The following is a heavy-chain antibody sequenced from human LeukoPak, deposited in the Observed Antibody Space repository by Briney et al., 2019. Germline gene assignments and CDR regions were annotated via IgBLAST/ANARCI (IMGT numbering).Heavy chain of an antibody. D-gene: IGHD6-19*01. J-gene: IGHJ4*02. V-gene: IGHV3-23*01. CDR2: ISVSAGST. CDR3: ARMYSSGWYGVGY. Sequence: GGSLRLSCVAYGFSFSTYAMSWVRQAPGKGLEWVSAISVSAGSTYYADSVKGRFTISRDNSKNTLYLQMNSLRAEDTAVYYCARMYSSGWYGVGYWGQGTLVTVSS. CDR1: GFSFSTYA.